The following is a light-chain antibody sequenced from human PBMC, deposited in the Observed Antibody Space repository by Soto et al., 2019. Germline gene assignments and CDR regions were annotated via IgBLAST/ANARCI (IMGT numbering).Light chain of an antibody. Sequence: QSALTQPASVSGSPGQSITISCTGTSSDVGGYNYVSWYQQHPGKAPKLMIYEVSNRPSGVYNRFSGSKSGNTASLTISGLHAEDEADYYCSSYTSSITYVFGTGTKVTVI. CDR2: EVS. CDR1: SSDVGGYNY. J-gene: IGLJ1*01. CDR3: SSYTSSITYV. V-gene: IGLV2-14*01.